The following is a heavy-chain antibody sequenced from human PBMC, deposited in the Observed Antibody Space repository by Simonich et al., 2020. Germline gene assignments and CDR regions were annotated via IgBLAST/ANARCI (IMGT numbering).Heavy chain of an antibody. D-gene: IGHD3-9*01. CDR1: GGSFRGYY. CDR3: ARCGLVNYDILTGYHNWFDP. J-gene: IGHJ5*02. CDR2: INHSGSN. V-gene: IGHV4-34*01. Sequence: QVQLQQWGAGLLKPSETLSLTCAVYGGSFRGYYWSWIRQPPGKGLEWIGEINHSGSNNSNPSRKSGSTKSVDTSKNQFSLKLGSVTAADTAVYYCARCGLVNYDILTGYHNWFDPWGQGTLVTVSS.